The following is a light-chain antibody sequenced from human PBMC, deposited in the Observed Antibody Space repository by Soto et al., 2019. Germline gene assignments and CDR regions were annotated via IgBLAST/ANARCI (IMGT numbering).Light chain of an antibody. V-gene: IGKV3-15*01. CDR1: QSVSSS. J-gene: IGKJ1*01. Sequence: EKVMTQSPVTLSVSPGERATLSCRASQSVSSSLAWYQQKPGQAPRLLISGASSRATGIPARFSGSGSGTELTLPISSLQSEDLAGFYVRQNIEWWPFGQGTRWIS. CDR2: GAS. CDR3: RQNIEWWP.